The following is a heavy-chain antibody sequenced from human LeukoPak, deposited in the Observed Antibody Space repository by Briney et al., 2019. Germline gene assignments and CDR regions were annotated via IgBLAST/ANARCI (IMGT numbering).Heavy chain of an antibody. D-gene: IGHD3-10*01. J-gene: IGHJ4*02. CDR2: IIPIFGIA. Sequence: SVKGCCKASGGTFSSYGISWVRQAPGQGLEWMGRIIPIFGIANYAQKFQGRVTITADKSTSTAYMELSSLTSEDTAVYYCARDQNSYGSGSYPDYWGQGTLVTVSS. CDR1: GGTFSSYG. V-gene: IGHV1-69*04. CDR3: ARDQNSYGSGSYPDY.